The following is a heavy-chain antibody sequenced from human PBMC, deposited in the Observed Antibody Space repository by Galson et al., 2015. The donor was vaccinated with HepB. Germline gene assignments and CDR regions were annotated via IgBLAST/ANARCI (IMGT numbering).Heavy chain of an antibody. CDR1: GFTFSDYA. D-gene: IGHD3-22*01. CDR3: AKDPRNYYESSGYYYGFRFDP. Sequence: SLRLSCAASGFTFSDYAMSWVRQAPGKGLKWVSSISGSGGNTYYADSVKGRFTISRDNSKNTVSLQMDSLRAEDTAVYFCAKDPRNYYESSGYYYGFRFDPWGQGTLVTVSS. CDR2: ISGSGGNT. J-gene: IGHJ5*02. V-gene: IGHV3-23*01.